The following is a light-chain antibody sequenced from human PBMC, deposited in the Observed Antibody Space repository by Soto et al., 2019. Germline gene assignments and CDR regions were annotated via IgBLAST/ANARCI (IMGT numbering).Light chain of an antibody. Sequence: EIGLTQSPATLSASPGERATLSCRASQSVASSYLAWYQQKPGQAPRLLIYGASSRATGIPDRFSGSGSGTDFTLTISRLEPEDFAVYYCQQYGNSPRTFGQGTKVDI. CDR2: GAS. CDR1: QSVASSY. J-gene: IGKJ1*01. V-gene: IGKV3-20*01. CDR3: QQYGNSPRT.